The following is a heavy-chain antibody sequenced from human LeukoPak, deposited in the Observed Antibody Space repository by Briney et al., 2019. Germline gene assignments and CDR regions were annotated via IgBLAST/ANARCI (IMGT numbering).Heavy chain of an antibody. Sequence: GGSLRLSCAASGFTFSSYSMNWVRQAPGKGLEWVSSISSSSSYIYYADSVKGRFTISRDNSKNTLYLQMNSLRAEDTAVYYCAKDSHFDYWGQGALVTVSS. CDR3: AKDSHFDY. J-gene: IGHJ4*02. CDR2: ISSSSSYI. V-gene: IGHV3-21*04. CDR1: GFTFSSYS.